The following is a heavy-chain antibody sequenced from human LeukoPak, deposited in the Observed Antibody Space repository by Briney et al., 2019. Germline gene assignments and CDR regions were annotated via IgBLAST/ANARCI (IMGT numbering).Heavy chain of an antibody. CDR3: ARELRFAKAPGSWLDP. CDR1: GGSISSYY. D-gene: IGHD3-10*01. CDR2: IYTSGST. V-gene: IGHV4-4*09. J-gene: IGHJ5*02. Sequence: SETLSLTCTVSGGSISSYYWSWIRQPPGKGLEWIGYIYTSGSTSYNPSLKSRVTISVDTSKNQFSLKLSSVTAADTAVYYCARELRFAKAPGSWLDPWGQGTLVTVSS.